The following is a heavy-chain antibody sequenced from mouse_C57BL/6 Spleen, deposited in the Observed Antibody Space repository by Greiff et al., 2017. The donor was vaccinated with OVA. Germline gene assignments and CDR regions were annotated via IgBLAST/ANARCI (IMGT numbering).Heavy chain of an antibody. V-gene: IGHV1-64*01. J-gene: IGHJ2*01. CDR3: ARGGLDYYFDY. Sequence: VQLKQPGAELVKPGASVKLSCKASGYTFTSYWMHWVKQRPGQGLEWIGMIHPNSGSTNYNEKFKSKATLTVDKSSSTAYMQLSSLTSEDSAVYYCARGGLDYYFDYWGQGTTLTVSS. CDR2: IHPNSGST. CDR1: GYTFTSYW.